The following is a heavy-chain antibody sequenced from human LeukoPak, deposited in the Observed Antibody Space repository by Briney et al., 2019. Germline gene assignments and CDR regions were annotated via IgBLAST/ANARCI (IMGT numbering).Heavy chain of an antibody. CDR1: GGSISSYY. CDR2: IYTSGST. Sequence: SETLSLTCTVSGGSISSYYWSWIRQPPGRGLEWIGYIYTSGSTNYNPSLKSRVTISVDTSKNQFSLKLSSVTAADTAVYYCARHLSYWFDPWGQGTLVTVSS. D-gene: IGHD2/OR15-2a*01. CDR3: ARHLSYWFDP. V-gene: IGHV4-4*09. J-gene: IGHJ5*02.